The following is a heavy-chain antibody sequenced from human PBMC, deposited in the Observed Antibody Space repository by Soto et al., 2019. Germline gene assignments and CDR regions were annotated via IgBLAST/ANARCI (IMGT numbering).Heavy chain of an antibody. CDR3: ARLETAVGARSKNSHFDY. V-gene: IGHV5-51*01. J-gene: IGHJ4*02. Sequence: EVQLVQSGAEVQKPGESLKISCKGSGYSFTTYWIGWVRQMPGKGLEWMGIIYPGDSDTRYSPSFQGQVTISADKSISTAYLQWSSLKASDTAMYYCARLETAVGARSKNSHFDYWGQGTLVTVSS. CDR2: IYPGDSDT. CDR1: GYSFTTYW. D-gene: IGHD6-13*01.